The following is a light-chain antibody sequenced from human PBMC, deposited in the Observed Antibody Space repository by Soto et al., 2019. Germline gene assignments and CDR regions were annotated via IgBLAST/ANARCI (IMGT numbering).Light chain of an antibody. V-gene: IGLV1-47*01. CDR3: ATWDASLSGNII. Sequence: QSVLTQPPSTSGTPGQRVTIPCFGSSSNIGGNYVFWYQHLPGTAPKLLIYRNNQRPSGVPDRFSGSKSGTSASLAISGLRAEDEADYYCATWDASLSGNIIFGVGTQLTVL. J-gene: IGLJ7*01. CDR1: SSNIGGNY. CDR2: RNN.